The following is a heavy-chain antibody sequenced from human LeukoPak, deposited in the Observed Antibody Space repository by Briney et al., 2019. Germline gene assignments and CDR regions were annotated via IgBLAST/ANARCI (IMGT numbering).Heavy chain of an antibody. Sequence: GGSLRLSCAASGFTVSTNCMIWVRQPPGKGLEWVSVIYSGGTTSYADSVKGRFTISRHDSRNTLYLQMNSLRAEDTAFYYCARGYSYGEPFDYWGQGTLVTVSS. CDR1: GFTVSTNC. J-gene: IGHJ4*02. CDR3: ARGYSYGEPFDY. V-gene: IGHV3-53*04. CDR2: IYSGGTT. D-gene: IGHD5-18*01.